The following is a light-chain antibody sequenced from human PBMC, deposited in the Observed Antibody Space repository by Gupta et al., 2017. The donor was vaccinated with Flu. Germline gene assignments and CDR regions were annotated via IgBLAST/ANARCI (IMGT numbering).Light chain of an antibody. CDR3: SSYTRIDTVV. V-gene: IGLV2-14*01. CDR1: SSEVGDYDY. Sequence: GQSITISCTATSSEVGDYDYVSWYQQHPGQAPKLILYEVKNRPSGISDRVSGSKSGKTASLTISGLQAEDEAHYFCSSYTRIDTVVFGGG. J-gene: IGLJ3*02. CDR2: EVK.